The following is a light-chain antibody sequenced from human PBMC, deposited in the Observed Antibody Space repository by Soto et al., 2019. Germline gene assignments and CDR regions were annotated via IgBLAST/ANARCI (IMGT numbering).Light chain of an antibody. J-gene: IGKJ5*01. CDR3: QQRRNWPPIT. Sequence: ETVLTQSPATLSLSPGERATLSCRASQSVESYLAWYQQKPGQAPRLLIYDASNRAPGIPARFSGSGSGTDFTLTISSPEPEDFAVYYCQQRRNWPPITFGQGTRLEIK. V-gene: IGKV3-11*01. CDR1: QSVESY. CDR2: DAS.